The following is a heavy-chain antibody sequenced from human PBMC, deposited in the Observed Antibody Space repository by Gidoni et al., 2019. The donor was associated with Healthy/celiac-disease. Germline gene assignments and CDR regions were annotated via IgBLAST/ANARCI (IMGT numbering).Heavy chain of an antibody. CDR2: SYTSGST. J-gene: IGHJ4*02. CDR1: GGSISSGSYY. V-gene: IGHV4-61*02. CDR3: ARSTEPPYCGGDCYFFNY. D-gene: IGHD2-21*01. Sequence: QVQLQESGPGLVKPSQTLSLTCTVSGGSISSGSYYWSWIRRPAGKGLEWIGRSYTSGSTNYNPSLKSRVTISVDTSKTQFSLKLSSVTAADTAVYYCARSTEPPYCGGDCYFFNYWGQGTLVTVSS.